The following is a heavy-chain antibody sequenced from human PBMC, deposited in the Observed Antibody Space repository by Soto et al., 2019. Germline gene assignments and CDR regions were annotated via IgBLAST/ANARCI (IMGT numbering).Heavy chain of an antibody. Sequence: PXGTLRLSCAASGFSLGSYALSWVRQAPGKGLEWVSTISGSDGKTFYADSVKGRFSISRDTSQSTLYLQMNSLRADDTAMYYCARWSYLDYWGQGTRVTVSS. CDR2: ISGSDGKT. CDR3: ARWSYLDY. CDR1: GFSLGSYA. V-gene: IGHV3-23*01. J-gene: IGHJ4*02. D-gene: IGHD3-3*01.